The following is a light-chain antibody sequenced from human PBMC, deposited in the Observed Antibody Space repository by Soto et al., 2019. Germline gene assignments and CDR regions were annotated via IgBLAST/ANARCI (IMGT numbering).Light chain of an antibody. CDR2: KAT. J-gene: IGKJ1*01. V-gene: IGKV1-5*03. CDR3: QHYCCFSGA. CDR1: QSINNW. Sequence: DIQMTQSPSTLSASVGDRVTITCRASQSINNWLAWYQQKQGKPPKLLIYKATNLENGVPSRFSGSASGAEFTLTISSLQPDDFATYYSQHYCCFSGAFAQGTKV.